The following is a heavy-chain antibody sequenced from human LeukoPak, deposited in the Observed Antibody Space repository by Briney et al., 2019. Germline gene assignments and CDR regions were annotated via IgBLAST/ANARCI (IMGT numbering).Heavy chain of an antibody. CDR1: GFSLSSYA. Sequence: GGSLRLSCTVSGFSLSSYALSWVRRAPGKGLEWVSATSSSDAGKYYADSVKGRFTISRDNSKNTLYLQMNSLRAEDTAVYYCARDLSGSYSGDYWGQGTLVTVSS. J-gene: IGHJ4*02. V-gene: IGHV3-23*01. CDR3: ARDLSGSYSGDY. D-gene: IGHD1-26*01. CDR2: TSSSDAGK.